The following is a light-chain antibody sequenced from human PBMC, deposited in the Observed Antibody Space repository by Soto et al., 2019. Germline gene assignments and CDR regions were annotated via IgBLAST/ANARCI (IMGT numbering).Light chain of an antibody. J-gene: IGKJ2*01. CDR1: QSVSSK. CDR3: QQYNNWPHT. CDR2: GVS. Sequence: EIVMTQSPATLSVSPGERATLSCRASQSVSSKLAWFQQKPGQAPSLLIYGVSTRATGVPVRFSGSGSGTEFTLTINSLQSEDFAVYYCQQYNNWPHTFGQETKVDSK. V-gene: IGKV3-15*01.